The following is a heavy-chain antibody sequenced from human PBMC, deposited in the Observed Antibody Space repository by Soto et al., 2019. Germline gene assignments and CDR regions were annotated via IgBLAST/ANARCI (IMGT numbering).Heavy chain of an antibody. CDR3: ACWGHIVPVAPSDFDR. J-gene: IGHJ4*02. CDR2: ISPDGSDV. V-gene: IGHV3-74*01. Sequence: QVVESGGGLVPPGGSLRLSCAASGFPFTNYWMNWVRQTPGKGLMGVSRISPDGSDVGYADTVEGRFTVSRDNAQNTLYLQMHSLRAEDTAMYYCACWGHIVPVAPSDFDRWGQGTLVTVSS. D-gene: IGHD2-8*02. CDR1: GFPFTNYW.